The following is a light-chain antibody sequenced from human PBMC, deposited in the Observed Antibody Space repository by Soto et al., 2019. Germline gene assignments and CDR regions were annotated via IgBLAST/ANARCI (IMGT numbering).Light chain of an antibody. V-gene: IGKV1-5*03. CDR2: KAS. Sequence: DILMTQSPSTLSASVGDRVTITCRASQSISICLAWYQQKPGKAPKLLIYKASSLESGVPSRFSGSGSGTEFTLTISSLQPDDFATYYCQQDNSFPTFGQGTKVEIK. CDR1: QSISIC. J-gene: IGKJ1*01. CDR3: QQDNSFPT.